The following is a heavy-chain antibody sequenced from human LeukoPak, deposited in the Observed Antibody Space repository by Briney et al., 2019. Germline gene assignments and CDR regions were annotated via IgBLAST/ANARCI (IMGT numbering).Heavy chain of an antibody. V-gene: IGHV4-4*02. CDR2: IYHSGST. CDR3: ARRGKYYFDRSGYGEFHH. CDR1: GGSISGTNW. D-gene: IGHD3-22*01. J-gene: IGHJ5*02. Sequence: SETLSLTCAVSGGSISGTNWWSWVRQSPGKGLEWIGEIYHSGSTNYNPSLKSRVTISVDKSKNQFSLKLTSVIAADTAVYYCARRGKYYFDRSGYGEFHHWGQGTLVTVSS.